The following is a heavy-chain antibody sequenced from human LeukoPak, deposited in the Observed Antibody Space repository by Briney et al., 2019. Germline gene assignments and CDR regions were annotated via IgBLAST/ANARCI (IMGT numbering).Heavy chain of an antibody. CDR3: ARDRGGLTYGKDI. J-gene: IGHJ6*02. Sequence: SETLSLTRAVSGDSFSSNYWWNWVRQSPGEGLEWIGEIYHSGTTNYIPSLKSRVSISLDKSKNQLSLKVNSVTAADTAVYYCARDRGGLTYGKDIWGQGTTVTVSS. V-gene: IGHV4-4*02. D-gene: IGHD2-15*01. CDR2: IYHSGTT. CDR1: GDSFSSNYW.